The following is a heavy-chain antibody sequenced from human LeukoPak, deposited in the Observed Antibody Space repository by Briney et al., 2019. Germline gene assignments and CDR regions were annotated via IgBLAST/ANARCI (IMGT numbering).Heavy chain of an antibody. CDR2: IKQDGSEH. CDR1: RFTFSSYW. CDR3: ARDKAQGPSRLDN. J-gene: IGHJ4*02. D-gene: IGHD2-2*01. V-gene: IGHV3-7*01. Sequence: PGGSLRLSCAASRFTFSSYWMSWVRQAPGKGLEWVANIKQDGSEHYYVDSVKGRFTISRDNAKNSLYLQMSGLRAEDTAVYYCARDKAQGPSRLDNWGQGTLVTVSS.